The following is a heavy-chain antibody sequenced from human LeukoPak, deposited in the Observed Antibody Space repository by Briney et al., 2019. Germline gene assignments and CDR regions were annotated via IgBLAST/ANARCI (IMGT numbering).Heavy chain of an antibody. Sequence: GGSLRLSCAASGFTFSSYGMSWVRQAPGKGLEWVSAISGSGGSTYYADSVKGRFTISRDNSKNTLYLQMNSLRAEDTAVYYCAKTLYSSGRIFDYWGQGTLVTVSS. CDR2: ISGSGGST. J-gene: IGHJ4*02. V-gene: IGHV3-23*01. CDR1: GFTFSSYG. CDR3: AKTLYSSGRIFDY. D-gene: IGHD6-19*01.